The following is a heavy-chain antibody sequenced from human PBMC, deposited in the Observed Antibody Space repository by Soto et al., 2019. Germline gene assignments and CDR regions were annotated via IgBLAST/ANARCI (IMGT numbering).Heavy chain of an antibody. J-gene: IGHJ4*02. V-gene: IGHV1-69*13. D-gene: IGHD3-3*01. CDR3: ARGYYDFWSGYFDY. CDR1: GGTFSSYA. CDR2: IIPIFGTA. Sequence: SVKVSCKASGGTFSSYAISWVRQAPRQGLEWMGGIIPIFGTANYAQKFQGRVTITADESTSTAYMELSSLRSEDTAVYYCARGYYDFWSGYFDYWGQGTLVTVSS.